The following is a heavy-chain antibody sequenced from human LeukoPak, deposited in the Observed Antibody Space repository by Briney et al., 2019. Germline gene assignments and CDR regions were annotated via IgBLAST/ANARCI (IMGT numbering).Heavy chain of an antibody. Sequence: TPSETLSLTCTVSGGSISSSSYYWGWIRQPPGKGLEWIGSIYYSGSTYYNPSLKSRVTISVDTSKNQFSLKLSSVTAADTAVYYCARDFPFWNYYDSSGEQEGYWGQGTLVTVSS. J-gene: IGHJ4*02. CDR1: GGSISSSSYY. CDR3: ARDFPFWNYYDSSGEQEGY. CDR2: IYYSGST. V-gene: IGHV4-39*02. D-gene: IGHD3-22*01.